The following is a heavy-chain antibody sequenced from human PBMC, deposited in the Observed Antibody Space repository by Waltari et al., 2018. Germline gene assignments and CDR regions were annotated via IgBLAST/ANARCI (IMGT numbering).Heavy chain of an antibody. CDR2: RNRDGSEI. Sequence: EVHLVQSGGGLVQPGGSLRLSCAASGFTFGNYWRNWVRQAPGKGLEWVANRNRDGSEIHYVDSMRGRFTISRDNTENSLSLQMNSLRAEDTALYYCARGLYDTSGCLDYWGQGTLVAVSS. CDR3: ARGLYDTSGCLDY. J-gene: IGHJ4*02. V-gene: IGHV3-7*03. D-gene: IGHD3-22*01. CDR1: GFTFGNYW.